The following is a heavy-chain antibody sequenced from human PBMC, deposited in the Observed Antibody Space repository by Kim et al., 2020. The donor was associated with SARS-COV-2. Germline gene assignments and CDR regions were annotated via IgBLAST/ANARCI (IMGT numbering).Heavy chain of an antibody. Sequence: ASVKVSCKASGYTFTGYYMHWVRQAPGQGLEWMGWINPNSGGTNYAQKFQGRVTMTRDTSISTAYMELSRLRSDDTAVYCCARTPRSIAAAGTLIGDYWGQGTLVTVSS. CDR1: GYTFTGYY. CDR2: INPNSGGT. J-gene: IGHJ4*02. D-gene: IGHD6-13*01. V-gene: IGHV1-2*02. CDR3: ARTPRSIAAAGTLIGDY.